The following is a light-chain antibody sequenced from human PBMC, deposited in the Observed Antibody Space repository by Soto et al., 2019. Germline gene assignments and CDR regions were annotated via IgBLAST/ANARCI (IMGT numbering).Light chain of an antibody. V-gene: IGLV1-40*01. J-gene: IGLJ1*01. CDR2: ANS. CDR1: SSNIGAGYD. CDR3: QSYDNSLSGSWV. Sequence: QSVLTQPPSVSGAPGQRVTISCTGSSSNIGAGYDVHWYQQLPGTAPKLLIYANSNRPSGVPDRFSGSKSGTSASLAITGLQAEDEADYYCQSYDNSLSGSWVFGTGTKVTVL.